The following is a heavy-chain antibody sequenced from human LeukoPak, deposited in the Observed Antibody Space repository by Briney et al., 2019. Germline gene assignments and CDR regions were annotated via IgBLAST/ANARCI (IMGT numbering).Heavy chain of an antibody. D-gene: IGHD2-21*01. V-gene: IGHV4-59*01. CDR3: ATMGDVDY. CDR1: GGSISSYY. CDR2: IYYSGST. Sequence: AETLSLTCTVSGGSISSYYWLWLRQPPGKGLEWIGYIYYSGSTNYNPSLKSRVTISVDTSKNQFSLKLSSVTAADTAVYYCATMGDVDYWGQGTLVTASS. J-gene: IGHJ4*02.